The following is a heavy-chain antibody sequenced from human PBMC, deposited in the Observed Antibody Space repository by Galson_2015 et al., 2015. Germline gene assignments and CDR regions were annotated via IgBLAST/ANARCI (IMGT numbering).Heavy chain of an antibody. CDR2: IKSKGDGGAT. V-gene: IGHV3-15*01. J-gene: IGHJ4*02. Sequence: SLRLSCAASGFTFKNAWMSWVRQAPGKGLEWVGRIKSKGDGGATDYAAPVRGRLTISRDDSKSTLYLQMNSLKSEDTGVYYCTTCGDPPIDDYWGQGTPVTVSS. CDR1: GFTFKNAW. CDR3: TTCGDPPIDDY. D-gene: IGHD2-15*01.